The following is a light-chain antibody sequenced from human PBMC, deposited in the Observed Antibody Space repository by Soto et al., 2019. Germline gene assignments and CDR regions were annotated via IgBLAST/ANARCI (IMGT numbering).Light chain of an antibody. J-gene: IGKJ5*01. CDR1: QGISSS. V-gene: IGKV1D-13*01. CDR2: DAS. CDR3: QQFNNYQGT. Sequence: AIQLTQSPSSLSASVGDRVTITCRASQGISSSLAWYQQKPGKTPKLLIYDASSLESGVPSRFSGSGSGTDFTLTISSLQPEDFATYYCQQFNNYQGTFGQGTRLEIK.